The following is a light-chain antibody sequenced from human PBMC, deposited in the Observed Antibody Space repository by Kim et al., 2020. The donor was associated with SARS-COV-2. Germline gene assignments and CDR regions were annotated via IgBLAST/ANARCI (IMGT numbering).Light chain of an antibody. CDR3: QQYDNWPPLT. CDR1: ESVGSG. J-gene: IGKJ4*01. Sequence: IVMTQSPATLSLSPGERATLSCRASESVGSGVAWYQQTPGQAPRLLIYGASIRDTDIPDRFTGSGSGTEFTLTITSLQSEDFAVYYCQQYDNWPPLTFGGGTKVDIK. CDR2: GAS. V-gene: IGKV3-15*01.